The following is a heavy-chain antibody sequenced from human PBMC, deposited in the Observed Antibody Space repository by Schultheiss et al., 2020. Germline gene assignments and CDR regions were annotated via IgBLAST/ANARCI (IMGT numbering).Heavy chain of an antibody. Sequence: SQTLSLTCAVYGGSFSGYYWSWIRQPPGKGLEWIGEINHSGSTNYNPSLKSRVTISVDTSKNQFSLKLSSVTAADTAVCYCARGRSSGQWQYYYYYGMDVWGQGTTVTVSS. D-gene: IGHD6-19*01. CDR2: INHSGST. CDR3: ARGRSSGQWQYYYYYGMDV. CDR1: GGSFSGYY. J-gene: IGHJ6*02. V-gene: IGHV4-34*01.